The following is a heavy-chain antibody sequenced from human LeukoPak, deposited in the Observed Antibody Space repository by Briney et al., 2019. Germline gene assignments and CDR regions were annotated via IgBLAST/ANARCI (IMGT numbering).Heavy chain of an antibody. Sequence: GGSLRLSCAASGFTFSSYGMHWVRQAPGKGLEWVAVISYDGDNKYYADSVKGRFTISRDNSKNTLYLQMGSLRAEDTAVYYCARGRGGSYDYWGQGILVTVSS. V-gene: IGHV3-30*03. CDR1: GFTFSSYG. CDR3: ARGRGGSYDY. J-gene: IGHJ4*02. CDR2: ISYDGDNK. D-gene: IGHD1-26*01.